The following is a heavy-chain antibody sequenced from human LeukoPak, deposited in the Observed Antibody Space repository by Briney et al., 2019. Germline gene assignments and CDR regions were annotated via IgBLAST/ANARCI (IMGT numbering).Heavy chain of an antibody. V-gene: IGHV1-2*02. J-gene: IGHJ5*02. CDR3: ARDEGGDIVVVPAADTVNNWFDP. CDR1: GYTFTGYY. Sequence: GASVKVSCKASGYTFTGYYMHWVRQAPGQGLEWMGWIDPNSGGANFAQKFQGRVTMTRDTSISTAYMELSRLRSDDTAVYYCARDEGGDIVVVPAADTVNNWFDPWGQGTLVTVSS. D-gene: IGHD2-2*01. CDR2: IDPNSGGA.